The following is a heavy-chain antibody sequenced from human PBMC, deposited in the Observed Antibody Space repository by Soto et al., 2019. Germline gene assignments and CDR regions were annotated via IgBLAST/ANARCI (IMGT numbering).Heavy chain of an antibody. V-gene: IGHV3-15*01. D-gene: IGHD3-22*01. Sequence: EVQLVESGGGLVEPGGSLRLSCAASGFTFNNAWMSWVRQAPGKGLEWVGRIKSKKDGGATDFAAPVKGRFAISRDDSKTTFYLKINSLKTEDTAVYFCPPDYYDATGYYGYSQYGGQATLLPVSS. CDR3: PPDYYDATGYYGYSQY. J-gene: IGHJ1*01. CDR1: GFTFNNAW. CDR2: IKSKKDGGAT.